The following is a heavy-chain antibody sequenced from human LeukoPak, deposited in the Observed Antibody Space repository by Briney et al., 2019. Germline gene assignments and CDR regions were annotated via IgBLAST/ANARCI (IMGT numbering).Heavy chain of an antibody. J-gene: IGHJ1*01. V-gene: IGHV1-18*01. D-gene: IGHD5-18*01. CDR3: ARALDTAMVTACFQH. CDR2: ISAYNGNT. CDR1: GFTFTSYG. Sequence: ASVKVSCKASGFTFTSYGISWVRQAPGQGLEWMGWISAYNGNTNYAQKLQGRVTMTTDTSTSTAYMELRSLRSDDTAVYYCARALDTAMVTACFQHWGQGTLVTVFS.